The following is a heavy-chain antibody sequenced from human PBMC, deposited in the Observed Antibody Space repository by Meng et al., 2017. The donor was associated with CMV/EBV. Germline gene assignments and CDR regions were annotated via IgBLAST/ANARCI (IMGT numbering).Heavy chain of an antibody. J-gene: IGHJ4*02. V-gene: IGHV1-69*10. CDR2: IIPILGIA. D-gene: IGHD2-2*01. CDR3: AIQLGYCSSTSCERDFDY. Sequence: SVKVSCKASGGTFSSYAISWVRQAPGQGLEWMGGIIPILGIANYAQKFQGRVTITADKSTSTAYMELSSLRSKDTAVYYCAIQLGYCSSTSCERDFDYWGQGTLVTVSS. CDR1: GGTFSSYA.